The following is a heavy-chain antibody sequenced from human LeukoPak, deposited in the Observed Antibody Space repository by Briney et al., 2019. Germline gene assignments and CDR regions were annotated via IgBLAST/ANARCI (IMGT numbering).Heavy chain of an antibody. Sequence: GGSLRLSCEASGFTFSNYAMSWVRQAPGKGLEWVSYISTSGSSRYYADSVRGRFTISRDNTKNSIYPQMNNLRAEDSALYYCARAAYNWNWGQGTLVTVS. V-gene: IGHV3-11*01. CDR2: ISTSGSSR. J-gene: IGHJ4*02. CDR3: ARAAYNWN. D-gene: IGHD1-1*01. CDR1: GFTFSNYA.